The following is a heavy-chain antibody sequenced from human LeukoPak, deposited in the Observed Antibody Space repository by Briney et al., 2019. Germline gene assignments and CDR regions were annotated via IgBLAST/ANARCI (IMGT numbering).Heavy chain of an antibody. D-gene: IGHD3-9*01. CDR3: ARRYYDILTGYYSIDY. V-gene: IGHV4-4*02. CDR2: IYHSGST. Sequence: PSETLSLTCAVSGGSLSSSNWWSWVRQPPGKGLEWIGEIYHSGSTNYNPSLKSRVTISVDKSKNQFSLKLSPVTAADTAVYYCARRYYDILTGYYSIDYWSQGTLVTVSS. J-gene: IGHJ4*02. CDR1: GGSLSSSNW.